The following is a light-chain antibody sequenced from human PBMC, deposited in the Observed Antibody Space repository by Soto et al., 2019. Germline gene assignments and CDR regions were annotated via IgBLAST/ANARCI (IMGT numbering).Light chain of an antibody. CDR3: SAWDDTLNGFV. V-gene: IGLV1-36*01. J-gene: IGLJ1*01. CDR2: YDD. Sequence: QSVLTQPPSVAEAPRQRVTISCSGSSFNIGDNAVNWYQQFPGKAPKLLIYYDDLLPSGVSDRFTGSKSGTSASLVISGLQSDDEADYYSSAWDDTLNGFVFGTGTKLTVL. CDR1: SFNIGDNA.